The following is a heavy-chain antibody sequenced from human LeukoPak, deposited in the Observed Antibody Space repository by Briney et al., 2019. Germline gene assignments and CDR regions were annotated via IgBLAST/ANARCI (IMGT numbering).Heavy chain of an antibody. Sequence: PSETLSLTCTVSGGSISSGSYYWSWIRQPAGKGLEWIGRMYTSGSTNYNPSLQSRVTISVDTSKNQFSLKLSSVTAADTAVYYCARVGQQWLVGWFDPWGQGTLVTVSS. CDR1: GGSISSGSYY. CDR2: MYTSGST. V-gene: IGHV4-61*02. CDR3: ARVGQQWLVGWFDP. J-gene: IGHJ5*02. D-gene: IGHD6-19*01.